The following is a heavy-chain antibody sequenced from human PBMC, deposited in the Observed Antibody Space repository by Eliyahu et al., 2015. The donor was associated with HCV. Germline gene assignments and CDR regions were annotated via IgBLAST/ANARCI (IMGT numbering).Heavy chain of an antibody. D-gene: IGHD3-9*01. CDR2: IQLDGKNE. J-gene: IGHJ4*02. CDR1: GFTFGAYG. V-gene: IGHV3-33*05. Sequence: QVQLVESGGGVVQPGTSLRLSCVTSGFTFGAYGMRWVRQAPGKGLEWLAVIQLDGKNEYYADSVKGRFIISRDNSKNTLYLQMYNLRAEDTAVYYCVRGHYYINTGYPFDSWGQGTLVTVSS. CDR3: VRGHYYINTGYPFDS.